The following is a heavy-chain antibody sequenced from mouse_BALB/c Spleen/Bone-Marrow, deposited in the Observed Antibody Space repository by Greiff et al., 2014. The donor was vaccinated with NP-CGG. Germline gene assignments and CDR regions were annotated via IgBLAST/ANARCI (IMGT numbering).Heavy chain of an antibody. CDR3: ARNGYGITTWYFDV. Sequence: VQLQQSGPGLVAPSQSLSITCTVSGFSLTSYGVHWVRQPPGKGLEWLVVIWSYGSITYNSALKSRLSISKDNSKSQVFLKMNSLQTDDTAMYYCARNGYGITTWYFDVWGAGTTVTVSS. CDR2: IWSYGSI. V-gene: IGHV2-6*02. CDR1: GFSLTSYG. D-gene: IGHD2-4*01. J-gene: IGHJ1*01.